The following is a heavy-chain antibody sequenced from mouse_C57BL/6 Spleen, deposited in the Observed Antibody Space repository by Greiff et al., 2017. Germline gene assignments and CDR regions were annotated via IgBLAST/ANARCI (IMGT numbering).Heavy chain of an antibody. CDR2: IRSKSNNYAT. V-gene: IGHV10-1*01. J-gene: IGHJ4*01. CDR1: GFSFNTYA. D-gene: IGHD2-5*01. CDR3: VSHSNYYAMDY. Sequence: EVQRVESGGGLVQPKGSLKLSCAASGFSFNTYAMNWVRQAPGKGLEWVARIRSKSNNYATYYADSVKDRFTISRDDSESMLYLQMNNLKTEDTAMYYCVSHSNYYAMDYWGQGTSVTVSS.